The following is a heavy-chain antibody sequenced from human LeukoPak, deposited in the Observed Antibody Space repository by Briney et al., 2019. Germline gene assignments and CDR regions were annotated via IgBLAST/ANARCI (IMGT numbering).Heavy chain of an antibody. CDR2: ISAYNGNT. CDR1: GYTFTSCG. D-gene: IGHD2/OR15-2a*01. V-gene: IGHV1-18*01. J-gene: IGHJ4*02. Sequence: ASVKVSCKASGYTFTSCGISWVRQAPGQGLEWMGWISAYNGNTNYAQKLQGRVTMTTDTSTSTAYMELRSLRSDDTAVYYCARDNSKAYYFDYWGQGTLVTVSS. CDR3: ARDNSKAYYFDY.